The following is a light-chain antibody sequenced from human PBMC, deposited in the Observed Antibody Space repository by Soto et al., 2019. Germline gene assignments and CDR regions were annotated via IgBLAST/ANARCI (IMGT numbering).Light chain of an antibody. J-gene: IGKJ1*01. V-gene: IGKV1-5*01. CDR3: QQYNTYWT. Sequence: DIHLTQSPSTLSASVGDRVTITCRASQTISLWLAWYQQKPGKAPKLLIFDASNLENGVPSRFSGSGSGTEFTLTITGLQPDDFATYYCQQYNTYWTFGQGTKVEI. CDR2: DAS. CDR1: QTISLW.